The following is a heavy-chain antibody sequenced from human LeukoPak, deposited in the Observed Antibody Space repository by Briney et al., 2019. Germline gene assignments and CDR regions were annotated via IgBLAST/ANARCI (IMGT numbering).Heavy chain of an antibody. D-gene: IGHD3-10*01. J-gene: IGHJ4*02. CDR3: AKGRFGELLFDY. CDR1: GFTFNSYA. Sequence: GGSLRFSCAASGFTFNSYAMRWVHQAPGKGLEWVSAISGSGGSTYYADSVKGRFTISRDNSKNTLYLQMNSLRAEDTAVYYCAKGRFGELLFDYWGQGTLVTVSS. CDR2: ISGSGGST. V-gene: IGHV3-23*01.